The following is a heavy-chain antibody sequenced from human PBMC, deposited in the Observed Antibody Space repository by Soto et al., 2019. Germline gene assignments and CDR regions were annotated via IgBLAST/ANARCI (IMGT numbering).Heavy chain of an antibody. D-gene: IGHD2-15*01. J-gene: IGHJ4*02. CDR1: GGSISSGDYC. Sequence: KASETLSLTCTVSGGSISSGDYCWSWIRQPPGKGLEWIGYIYYSGSTYYNPSLKSRVTISVDTSKNQFSLKLSSVTAADTAVYYCARSPKDIVVVVGEYYFDYWGQGTLVTVSS. V-gene: IGHV4-30-4*01. CDR2: IYYSGST. CDR3: ARSPKDIVVVVGEYYFDY.